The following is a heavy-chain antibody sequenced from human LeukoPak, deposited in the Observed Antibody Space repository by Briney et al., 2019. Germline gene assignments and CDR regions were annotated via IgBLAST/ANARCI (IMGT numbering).Heavy chain of an antibody. CDR1: GFTFSSYG. V-gene: IGHV3-30*02. J-gene: IGHJ4*02. CDR2: IRYDGSNK. CDR3: AKSLGYCSSTSCPFDY. D-gene: IGHD2-2*01. Sequence: GGSLRLSCAASGFTFSSYGMHWVRQAPGKGLEWVAFIRYDGSNKYYADSVKGRFTISRDNSKNTLYLQMNSLRAEDAAVYYCAKSLGYCSSTSCPFDYWGQGTLVTVPS.